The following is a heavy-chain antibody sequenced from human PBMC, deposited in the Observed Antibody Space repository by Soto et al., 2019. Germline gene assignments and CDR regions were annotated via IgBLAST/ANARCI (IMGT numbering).Heavy chain of an antibody. CDR2: IYYSGST. Sequence: TLSLTCTVSGGSISSGGYYWSWIRQHPGKGLEWIGYIYYSGSTYYNPSLKSRVTISVDTSKNQFSLKLSSVTAADTAVYYCARRPPSIVATGPQFDYWGQGTLVTVSS. CDR3: ARRPPSIVATGPQFDY. V-gene: IGHV4-31*03. CDR1: GGSISSGGYY. J-gene: IGHJ4*02. D-gene: IGHD5-12*01.